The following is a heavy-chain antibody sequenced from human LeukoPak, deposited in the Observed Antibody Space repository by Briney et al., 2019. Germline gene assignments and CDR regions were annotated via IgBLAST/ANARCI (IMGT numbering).Heavy chain of an antibody. D-gene: IGHD1-26*01. CDR3: ARVRSGGYYFGY. CDR2: IYSDGST. CDR1: GFTVSSNY. Sequence: SGGSLRLSCAASGFTVSSNYMTWVRQAPGKGLEWVSLIYSDGSTYYADSVKGRFTISRDNSKNTLCLQMNSLRAEDTAVYYCARVRSGGYYFGYWGQGTLVTVSS. J-gene: IGHJ4*02. V-gene: IGHV3-66*02.